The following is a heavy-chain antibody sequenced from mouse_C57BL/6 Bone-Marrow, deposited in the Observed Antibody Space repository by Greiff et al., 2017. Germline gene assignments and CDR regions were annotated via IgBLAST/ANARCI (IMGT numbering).Heavy chain of an antibody. J-gene: IGHJ4*01. CDR3: ARAAPHAMDY. Sequence: QVQLQQSGPGLVQPSQSPFITLTVPCFSLTCHGVHWVRPSPGNGLVWPGVILSGGSTDYNADFIYRLSISKDNSKSKVFYKMNSLQTDDKAIYYCARAAPHAMDYWGQGTSVTVSS. CDR1: CFSLTCHG. CDR2: ILSGGST. V-gene: IGHV2-2*01.